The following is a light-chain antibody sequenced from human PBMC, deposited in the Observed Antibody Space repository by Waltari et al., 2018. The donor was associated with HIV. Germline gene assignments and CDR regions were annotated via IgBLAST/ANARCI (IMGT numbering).Light chain of an antibody. V-gene: IGKV1-33*01. CDR3: QQYDDLSLT. J-gene: IGKJ4*01. CDR2: DAS. CDR1: QDINNY. Sequence: DIHMTQSPSSLSASVGDRITITCQASQDINNYLNWYQQKPGKAPKLLIYDASNLETGVPSRFSGSGSGTHFSFTISSLRPEDIATYYCQQYDDLSLTFGGGTKVEIK.